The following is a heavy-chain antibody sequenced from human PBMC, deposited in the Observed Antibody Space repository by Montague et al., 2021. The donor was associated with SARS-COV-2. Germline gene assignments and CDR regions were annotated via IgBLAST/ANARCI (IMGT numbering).Heavy chain of an antibody. V-gene: IGHV3-23*01. CDR3: AKDPRYSSGV. J-gene: IGHJ6*02. Sequence: SLRLSCAASGFTFSTYAMSWVRQAPGRGLEWVSTIGGGGDTTYYADSAKGRFTISRDNSKNTVFLQMDSLRAEDTATYYCAKDPRYSSGVWGQGTTVTVSS. CDR2: IGGGGDTT. D-gene: IGHD6-19*01. CDR1: GFTFSTYA.